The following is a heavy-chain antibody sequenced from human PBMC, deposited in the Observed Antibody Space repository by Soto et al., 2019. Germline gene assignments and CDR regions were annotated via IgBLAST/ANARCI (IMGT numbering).Heavy chain of an antibody. CDR2: IIPIFGTA. CDR1: GGTFSSYA. V-gene: IGHV1-69*01. Sequence: QVQLVQSGAEVKKPGSSVKVSCKASGGTFSSYAISWVRQAPGQGLEWMGGIIPIFGTANYAQKFQGRVTITADESTSTAYMELSSLRSEDTAVYYCAREPMITFGGAPPGFDIWGQGTMVTVSS. D-gene: IGHD3-16*01. CDR3: AREPMITFGGAPPGFDI. J-gene: IGHJ3*02.